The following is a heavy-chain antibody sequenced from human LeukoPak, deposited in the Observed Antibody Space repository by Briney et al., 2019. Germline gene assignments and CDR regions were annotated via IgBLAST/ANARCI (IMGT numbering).Heavy chain of an antibody. V-gene: IGHV4-59*01. D-gene: IGHD3-3*02. CDR3: ARHLHFSGDYGFDH. Sequence: SETLSLTCTVSGGSISTYYWSWIRQPPGKVLEWVGYIYDSGSTKYNPSFESRVSISVDTSKNQFSLRLSSVTAADTGVYYCARHLHFSGDYGFDHWGQGTLVTVSS. CDR2: IYDSGST. CDR1: GGSISTYY. J-gene: IGHJ4*02.